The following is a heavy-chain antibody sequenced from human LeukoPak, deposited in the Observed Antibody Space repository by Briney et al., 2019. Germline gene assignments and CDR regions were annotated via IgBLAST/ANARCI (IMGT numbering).Heavy chain of an antibody. Sequence: GSLRLSCVVSGFTFRNSAMSWVRQAPGKGLDWVSTISGTGVGTFYADSVKGRLTISRDNPKNTLYLQMNSLRAEDTAVYYCAKNNWNDMPFVDYWGQGTLVTVSS. J-gene: IGHJ4*02. CDR3: AKNNWNDMPFVDY. D-gene: IGHD1-20*01. CDR2: ISGTGVGT. V-gene: IGHV3-23*01. CDR1: GFTFRNSA.